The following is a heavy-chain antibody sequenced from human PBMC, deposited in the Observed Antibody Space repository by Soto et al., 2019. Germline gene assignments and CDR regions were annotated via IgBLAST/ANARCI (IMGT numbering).Heavy chain of an antibody. V-gene: IGHV4-38-2*01. CDR2: IFHSGRT. D-gene: IGHD6-13*01. CDR3: ARADIRIAAGWFDR. J-gene: IGHJ5*02. Sequence: SETLSLPYAVSGYSISSGYYWGWIRHPPGQGPEWTGCIFHSGRTYYNPPLKRRVTISVDTSKIQFSLKLSSVTAAHTAVYYCARADIRIAAGWFDRWGQGTLVTVSS. CDR1: GYSISSGYY.